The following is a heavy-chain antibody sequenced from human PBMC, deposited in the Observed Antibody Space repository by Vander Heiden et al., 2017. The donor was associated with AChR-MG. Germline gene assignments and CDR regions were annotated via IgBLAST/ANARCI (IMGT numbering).Heavy chain of an antibody. CDR1: GFPFSSYA. J-gene: IGHJ4*02. D-gene: IGHD6-13*01. CDR3: ARDSIAAAGSFDY. CDR2: ISYDGSNK. Sequence: QVQLVESGGGVVQPGRSLRLSCAASGFPFSSYAMHWVRQAPGKGLEWVAVISYDGSNKYYADSVKGRFTISRDNSKNTLYLQMNSLRAEDTAVYYCARDSIAAAGSFDYWGQGTLVTVS. V-gene: IGHV3-30-3*01.